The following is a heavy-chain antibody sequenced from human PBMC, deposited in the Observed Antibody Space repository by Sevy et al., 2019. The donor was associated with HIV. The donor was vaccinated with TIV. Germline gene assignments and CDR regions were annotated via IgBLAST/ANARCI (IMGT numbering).Heavy chain of an antibody. CDR3: ARSFSSWYPDGFDY. V-gene: IGHV1-18*01. CDR1: GYTFTSYG. CDR2: ISAYNGNT. J-gene: IGHJ4*02. Sequence: ASVKVSCKASGYTFTSYGISWVRQAPGQGLEWMGWISAYNGNTNYAQMLQGRVTMTTDTSTSTAYMELRSLRSDDTAVYYCARSFSSWYPDGFDYWGQGTLVTVSS. D-gene: IGHD6-13*01.